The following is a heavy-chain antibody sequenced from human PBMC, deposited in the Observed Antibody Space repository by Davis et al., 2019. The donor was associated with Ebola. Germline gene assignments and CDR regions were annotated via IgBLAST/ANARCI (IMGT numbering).Heavy chain of an antibody. CDR2: IIPIFRTS. V-gene: IGHV1-69*13. Sequence: SVKVSCKASGGTFSGYAINWVRLAPGRGLEWMGGIIPIFRTSNYAQKFQGRVTITADGSTSTAYMELHSLRSEDTAVYYCARGGYDYEPLSYYYSMDVWGKGTAVTVSS. D-gene: IGHD5-12*01. CDR3: ARGGYDYEPLSYYYSMDV. J-gene: IGHJ6*03. CDR1: GGTFSGYA.